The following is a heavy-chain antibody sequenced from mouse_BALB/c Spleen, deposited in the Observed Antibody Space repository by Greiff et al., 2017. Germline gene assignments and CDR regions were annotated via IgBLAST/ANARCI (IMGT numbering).Heavy chain of an antibody. D-gene: IGHD2-3*01. CDR2: IDPANGNT. CDR3: ASGLLPTWFAY. V-gene: IGHV14-3*02. Sequence: VQLKQSGAELVKPGASVKLSCTASGFNIKDTYMHWVKQRPEQGLEWIGRIDPANGNTKYDPKFQGKATITADTSSNTAYLQLSSLTSEDTAVYYCASGLLPTWFAYWGQGTLVTVSA. J-gene: IGHJ3*01. CDR1: GFNIKDTY.